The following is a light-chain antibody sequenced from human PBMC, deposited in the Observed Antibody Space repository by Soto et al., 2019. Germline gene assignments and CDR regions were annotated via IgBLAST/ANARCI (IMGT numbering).Light chain of an antibody. V-gene: IGKV3-20*01. J-gene: IGKJ2*01. CDR2: GAS. Sequence: EIVLTQSPGTLSLSPGERATLSCRASQSVSSSYLAWYQQKPGQAPRLLMYGASSRATGIPDRFSGSVSGTDFTLTINRLEPEDFAVYYCQQYTSPLYTFGQGTKLEIK. CDR3: QQYTSPLYT. CDR1: QSVSSSY.